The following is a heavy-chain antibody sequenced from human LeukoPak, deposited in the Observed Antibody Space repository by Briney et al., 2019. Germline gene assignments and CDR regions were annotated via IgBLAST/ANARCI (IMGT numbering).Heavy chain of an antibody. D-gene: IGHD3-10*01. CDR1: GFTFSSYG. V-gene: IGHV3-30*02. CDR3: AKGQVRGVPLTF. CDR2: IRYDGSNK. Sequence: GSLRLSCAASGFTFSSYGMHWVRQAPGKGLEWVAFIRYDGSNKYYADSVKGRFTISRDNSKNTLYLQMNSLRAEDTAVYYCAKGQVRGVPLTFWGQGTLVTVSS. J-gene: IGHJ4*02.